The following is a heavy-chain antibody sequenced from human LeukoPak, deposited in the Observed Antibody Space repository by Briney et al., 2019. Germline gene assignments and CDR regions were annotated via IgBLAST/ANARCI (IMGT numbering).Heavy chain of an antibody. Sequence: SETLSLTCTVSGGSNSSYYWSWIRQPPGKGLEWIGYIYYSGSTNYNPSLKSRVTISVDTSKNQFSLKLSSVTAADTAVYYCARGSGYDFSVYYYMDVWGKGTTVTVSS. J-gene: IGHJ6*03. CDR2: IYYSGST. CDR1: GGSNSSYY. V-gene: IGHV4-59*01. CDR3: ARGSGYDFSVYYYMDV. D-gene: IGHD5-12*01.